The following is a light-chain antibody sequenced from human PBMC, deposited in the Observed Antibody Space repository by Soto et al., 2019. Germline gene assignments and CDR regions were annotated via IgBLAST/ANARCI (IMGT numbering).Light chain of an antibody. V-gene: IGKV3-20*01. CDR2: GAS. CDR3: QQYGSSST. J-gene: IGKJ5*01. Sequence: IVLTQSPGTLSLSPGERATLSCRASQRVSSNLAWYQQKPGQAPRLLIYGASSRPTGIPDRFSGSGSGTDFTLTISRLEPEDFAVYYCQQYGSSSTFGQGTRLEN. CDR1: QRVSSN.